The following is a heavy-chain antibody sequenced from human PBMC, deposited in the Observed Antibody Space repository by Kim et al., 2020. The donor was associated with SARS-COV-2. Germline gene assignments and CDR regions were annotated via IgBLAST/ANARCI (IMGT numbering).Heavy chain of an antibody. J-gene: IGHJ4*02. CDR1: GFTFSSYA. CDR2: ISGSGGST. Sequence: GGSLRLSCAASGFTFSSYAMSWVRQAPGKGLEWVSAISGSGGSTYYADSVKGRFTISRDNSKNTLYLQMNSLRAEDTAVYYCAKGGFGVVIMSLDYWGQGTLVTVSS. CDR3: AKGGFGVVIMSLDY. V-gene: IGHV3-23*01. D-gene: IGHD3-3*01.